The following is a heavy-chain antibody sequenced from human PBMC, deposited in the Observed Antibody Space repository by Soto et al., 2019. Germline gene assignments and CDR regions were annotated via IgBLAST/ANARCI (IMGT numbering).Heavy chain of an antibody. J-gene: IGHJ6*02. V-gene: IGHV1-69*01. Sequence: QVQLVQSGAEVKKPGSSVKVSCKASGGTFSSYAISWVRRAPGQGLEWMGGIIPMFGKANYAQKFQGRVTITADESTSTAYMELSSLRSEDTAVYYCARDPRGRSPNTPYYYHGMDVWGQGTTVTVSS. CDR2: IIPMFGKA. CDR3: ARDPRGRSPNTPYYYHGMDV. CDR1: GGTFSSYA. D-gene: IGHD2-2*02.